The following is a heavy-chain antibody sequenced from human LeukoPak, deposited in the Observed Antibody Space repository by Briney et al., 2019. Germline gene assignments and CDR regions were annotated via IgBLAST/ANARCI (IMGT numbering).Heavy chain of an antibody. Sequence: GASVKVSCKASGYTFTSYAMHWVRQAPGQRLEWMGWINAGNGNTKYSQKFQGRVTITRDTSASTAYMELSSLRSEDTAVYYCASDPNWNYYYYGMDVWGRGTTVTVSS. CDR2: INAGNGNT. CDR1: GYTFTSYA. V-gene: IGHV1-3*01. J-gene: IGHJ6*02. D-gene: IGHD1-20*01. CDR3: ASDPNWNYYYYGMDV.